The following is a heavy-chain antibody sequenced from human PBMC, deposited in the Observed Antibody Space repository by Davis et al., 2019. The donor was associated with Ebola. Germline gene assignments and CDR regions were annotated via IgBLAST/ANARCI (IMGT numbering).Heavy chain of an antibody. V-gene: IGHV1-46*03. CDR3: TTPGGQDSGYDGFDI. CDR2: INPSGGST. J-gene: IGHJ3*02. CDR1: GYTFTSYY. D-gene: IGHD5-12*01. Sequence: ASVKVSCKASGYTFTSYYMHWVRQAPGQGLEWMGIINPSGGSTSYAQKFQGRVTVTRDTSTTTVYMDLSSLRSEDTALYYCTTPGGQDSGYDGFDIWGQGTMVTVSS.